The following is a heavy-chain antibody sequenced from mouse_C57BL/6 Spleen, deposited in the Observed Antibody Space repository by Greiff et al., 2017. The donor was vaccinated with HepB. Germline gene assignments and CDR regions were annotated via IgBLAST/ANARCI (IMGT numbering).Heavy chain of an antibody. CDR1: GYAFSSSW. Sequence: QVQLQQSGPELVKPGASVKISCKASGYAFSSSWMNWVKQRPGKGLEWIGRIYPGDGDTNYNGKFKGKATLTADKSSSTAYMQLSSLTSEDSAVYFCARRGSADYLDYWGQGTTLTVSS. CDR2: IYPGDGDT. V-gene: IGHV1-82*01. CDR3: ARRGSADYLDY. J-gene: IGHJ2*01.